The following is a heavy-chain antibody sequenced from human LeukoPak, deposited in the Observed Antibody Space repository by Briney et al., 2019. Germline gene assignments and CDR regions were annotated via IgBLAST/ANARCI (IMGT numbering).Heavy chain of an antibody. J-gene: IGHJ4*02. CDR3: ARHSSYYGNFDY. Sequence: SETLSLTCTVSGGSISSSTYYWGWIRQPPGKGLEWIGSIYHSGSSYYNPSLKSRVTISVDTSKNQFSLKLRSVTAADTAVYYCARHSSYYGNFDYWGQGTLVTVSS. V-gene: IGHV4-39*01. D-gene: IGHD3-10*01. CDR1: GGSISSSTYY. CDR2: IYHSGSS.